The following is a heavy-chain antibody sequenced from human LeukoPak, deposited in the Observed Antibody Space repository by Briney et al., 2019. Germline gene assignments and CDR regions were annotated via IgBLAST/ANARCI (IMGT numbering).Heavy chain of an antibody. J-gene: IGHJ4*02. V-gene: IGHV3-74*01. D-gene: IGHD1-1*01. CDR2: INPDGSST. CDR1: GFTFSSYW. Sequence: PGGSLRLSCSASGFTFSSYWMHWVRQAPGQGLVWASRINPDGSSTHYADSVKGRFTISRDNAKNTLYVQMRSLRAEDTAVYYCVSQLDRLPLDYWGQGTLVTVSS. CDR3: VSQLDRLPLDY.